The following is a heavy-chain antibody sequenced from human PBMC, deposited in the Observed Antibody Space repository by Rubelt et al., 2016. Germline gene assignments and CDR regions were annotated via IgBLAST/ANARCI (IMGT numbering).Heavy chain of an antibody. J-gene: IGHJ6*02. CDR3: ARIPRYYYYGMDV. Sequence: QVQLQQWGAGLLKPSETLSLTCAVYGGSFSGYYWSWIRQPPGKGLEWIGEINHSGSTNYNPSLKSRVTISVDTSKNQFSLKLSSVTAADTAVYYCARIPRYYYYGMDVWGQGTTVTVSS. V-gene: IGHV4-34*01. CDR1: GGSFSGYY. CDR2: INHSGST. D-gene: IGHD2-2*02.